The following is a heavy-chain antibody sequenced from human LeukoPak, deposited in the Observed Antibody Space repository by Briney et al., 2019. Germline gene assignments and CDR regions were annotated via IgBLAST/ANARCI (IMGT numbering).Heavy chain of an antibody. J-gene: IGHJ6*03. CDR2: VNQGGTEK. Sequence: EGSLRLSCAASGFTFSSYGMHWVRQAPGKGLEWVANVNQGGTEKYYVDSVKGRFTISRDNAENSLYLQMNSLRAEDTAVYYCAREHYFYYMDGWGKGTTVTVSS. V-gene: IGHV3-7*01. CDR3: AREHYFYYMDG. CDR1: GFTFSSYG.